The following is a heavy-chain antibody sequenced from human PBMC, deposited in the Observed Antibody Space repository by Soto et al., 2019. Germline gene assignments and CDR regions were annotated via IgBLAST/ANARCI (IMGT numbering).Heavy chain of an antibody. CDR3: AKTAAGYTTESAFDL. V-gene: IGHV3-23*01. CDR2: ISGGGGST. CDR1: GFTFSSYA. Sequence: EVRLLESGGNMVQPGGSLTLSCAASGFTFSSYALSWVRQAPGKRLEWVSGISGGGGSTYNAESVKGRFTISRDNSKNTLYLHMNSLRAEDTALYYCAKTAAGYTTESAFDLWRQGTMVTVSS. J-gene: IGHJ3*01. D-gene: IGHD5-12*01.